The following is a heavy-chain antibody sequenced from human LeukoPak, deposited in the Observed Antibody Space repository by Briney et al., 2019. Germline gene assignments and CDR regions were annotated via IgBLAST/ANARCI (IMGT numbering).Heavy chain of an antibody. Sequence: SGPTLVNPTQTLTLTCTFSGFSLSTSGMCVSWIRQPPGKALEWLARIDWDDDKYYSTSLKTRLTISKDTSKNQVVLTMTNMDPVDTATYYCARIRVVRGDPLFDYWGQGTLVTVSS. CDR3: ARIRVVRGDPLFDY. CDR2: IDWDDDK. D-gene: IGHD3-10*01. CDR1: GFSLSTSGMC. V-gene: IGHV2-70*11. J-gene: IGHJ4*02.